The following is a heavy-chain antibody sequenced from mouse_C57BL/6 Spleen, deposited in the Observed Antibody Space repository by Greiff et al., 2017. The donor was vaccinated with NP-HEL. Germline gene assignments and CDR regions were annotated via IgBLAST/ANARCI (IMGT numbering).Heavy chain of an antibody. CDR2: ISSGGDYI. D-gene: IGHD2-2*01. CDR1: GFTFSSYA. CDR3: TRDRSGYDVKAMDY. J-gene: IGHJ4*01. Sequence: EVQRVESGEGLVKPGGSLKLSCAASGFTFSSYAMSWVRQTPEKRLEWVAYISSGGDYIYYADTVKGRFTISRDNARNTLYLQMSSLKSEDTAMYYCTRDRSGYDVKAMDYWGQGTSVTVSS. V-gene: IGHV5-9-1*02.